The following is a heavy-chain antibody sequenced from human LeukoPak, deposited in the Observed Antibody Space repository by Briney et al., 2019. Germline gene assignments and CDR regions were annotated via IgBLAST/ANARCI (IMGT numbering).Heavy chain of an antibody. J-gene: IGHJ4*02. CDR2: IYYSGST. CDR3: ARVRGYSSSFQWALDY. CDR1: GGSISSSSYY. Sequence: PSETLSLTCTVSGGSISSSSYYWGWIRQPPGKGLEWIGSIYYSGSTYYNPSLKSRVTISVDTSKNQFSLKLSSVTAADTAVYYCARVRGYSSSFQWALDYWGQGTLVTVSS. V-gene: IGHV4-39*07. D-gene: IGHD6-13*01.